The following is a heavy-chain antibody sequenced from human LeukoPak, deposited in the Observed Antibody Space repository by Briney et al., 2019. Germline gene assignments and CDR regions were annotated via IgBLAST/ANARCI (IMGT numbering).Heavy chain of an antibody. Sequence: ASVKVSCKASGGTFSSYAISWVRQAPGQGLEWMGGIIPIFGTANYAQKFQGRVTITADESTSTAYMELSSLRSEDTAVYYCARVSPELPDTFDYWGQGTLVTVSS. CDR2: IIPIFGTA. V-gene: IGHV1-69*01. CDR3: ARVSPELPDTFDY. J-gene: IGHJ4*02. D-gene: IGHD1-14*01. CDR1: GGTFSSYA.